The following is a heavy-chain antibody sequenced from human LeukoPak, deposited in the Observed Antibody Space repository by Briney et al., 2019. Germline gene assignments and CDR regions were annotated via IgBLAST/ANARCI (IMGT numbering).Heavy chain of an antibody. V-gene: IGHV3-21*01. Sequence: PGGSLRLSCAASGFTFSSYSMNWVRQAPGKGLEWVSSISSSSSYIYYADSVKGRFTISRDNAKNSLYLQMNSLRAEDTAVYYCARAPYYDFWSGYFGGEDYYYYYYMDVWGKGTTVTVSS. CDR2: ISSSSSYI. CDR3: ARAPYYDFWSGYFGGEDYYYYYYMDV. D-gene: IGHD3-3*01. CDR1: GFTFSSYS. J-gene: IGHJ6*03.